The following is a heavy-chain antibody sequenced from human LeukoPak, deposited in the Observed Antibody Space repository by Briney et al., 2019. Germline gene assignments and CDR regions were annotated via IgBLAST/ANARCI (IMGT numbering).Heavy chain of an antibody. Sequence: SDTLSLTCTVSGGSIGSYYWSWIRQPPGKGLEWIGYVYTSGSTNYNPSFKSRVTISADTSKNRFSLRLTSVTAADTALYYCARSNWYEYFDNWGQGTLVTVSS. CDR1: GGSIGSYY. CDR2: VYTSGST. D-gene: IGHD1-20*01. J-gene: IGHJ4*02. V-gene: IGHV4-4*09. CDR3: ARSNWYEYFDN.